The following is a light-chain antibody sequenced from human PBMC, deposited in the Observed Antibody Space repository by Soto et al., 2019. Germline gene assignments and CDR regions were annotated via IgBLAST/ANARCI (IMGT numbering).Light chain of an antibody. CDR3: MQALQTSYT. V-gene: IGKV2-28*01. J-gene: IGKJ2*01. CDR1: QSLLHSNGYNY. Sequence: DIVMTQSPLSLPVTPGEPASISCRSSQSLLHSNGYNYLDWYLQKPGQSPQLVIYLGSNRVSGVPDRFSGSGSGTDFTLKISRVEAEDVGVYYCMQALQTSYTFGQGTKLEIK. CDR2: LGS.